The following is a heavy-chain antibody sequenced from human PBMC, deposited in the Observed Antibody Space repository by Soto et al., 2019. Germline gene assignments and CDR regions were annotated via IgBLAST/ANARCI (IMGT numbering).Heavy chain of an antibody. CDR2: ISYDGSNK. D-gene: IGHD3-22*01. CDR1: GFTFSSYG. V-gene: IGHV3-30*18. CDR3: AKSAGDYYDRRMGYFDY. Sequence: QVQLVESGGGVVQPGRSLRLSCAASGFTFSSYGMHWVRQAPGKGLEWVAVISYDGSNKYYADSVKGRFTISRDNSKNXXYLQMNSLRAEDTAVYYCAKSAGDYYDRRMGYFDYWGQGTLVTVSS. J-gene: IGHJ4*02.